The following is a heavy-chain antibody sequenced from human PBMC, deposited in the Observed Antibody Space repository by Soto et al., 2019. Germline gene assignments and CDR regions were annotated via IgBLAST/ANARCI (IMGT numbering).Heavy chain of an antibody. J-gene: IGHJ6*02. Sequence: ASVKVSCKASGYTFTSYGISWVRQAPGQGLEWMGWISAYNGNTNYAQKLQGRVTMTRDASTSTVYMELSSLRSEDTAVYYCTRNGGLDYGSGSYNYYYGMDVWGQGTTVTVSS. CDR2: ISAYNGNT. V-gene: IGHV1-18*01. CDR3: TRNGGLDYGSGSYNYYYGMDV. D-gene: IGHD3-10*01. CDR1: GYTFTSYG.